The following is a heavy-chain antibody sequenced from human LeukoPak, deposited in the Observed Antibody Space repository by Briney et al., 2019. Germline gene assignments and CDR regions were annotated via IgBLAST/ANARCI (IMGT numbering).Heavy chain of an antibody. CDR3: ARGELLWFGTRMIIIDY. CDR1: GYTFTGYY. J-gene: IGHJ4*02. CDR2: INPNSGGT. D-gene: IGHD3-10*01. V-gene: IGHV1-2*02. Sequence: GASVKVSCKASGYTFTGYYMHWVRQAPGQGLEWMGWINPNSGGTNYAQKFQGRVTMTRDTSISTAYMELSRLRSDDTAVYYCARGELLWFGTRMIIIDYWGQGTLVTVSS.